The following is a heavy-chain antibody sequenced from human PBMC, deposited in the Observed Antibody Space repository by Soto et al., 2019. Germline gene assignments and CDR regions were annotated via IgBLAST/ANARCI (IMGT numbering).Heavy chain of an antibody. CDR1: GGTFSSCA. J-gene: IGHJ4*01. Sequence: SVKVSCKAAGGTFSSCAFSWVRQAPGQGLEWMGGIIPIFGTANYAQKFQGRVTITAEESTSTAYMELSSLRSEDKAVYYCARADNRIAAAGTLYFDSWG. CDR3: ARADNRIAAAGTLYFDS. D-gene: IGHD6-13*01. CDR2: IIPIFGTA. V-gene: IGHV1-69*13.